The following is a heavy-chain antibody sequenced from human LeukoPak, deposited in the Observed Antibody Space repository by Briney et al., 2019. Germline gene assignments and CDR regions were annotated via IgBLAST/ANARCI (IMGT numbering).Heavy chain of an antibody. CDR2: ISSDGGRA. J-gene: IGHJ4*02. V-gene: IGHV3-64D*09. Sequence: GSLRLSCSASGFTFSSFAMFWVRQAPGKGLEYVSGISSDGGRANYADSVKARFTISRDNSKVTLYLQMTSLRPEDTAIYYCVKDPSGNYFYFDYWGQGTLVTVSS. D-gene: IGHD1-26*01. CDR1: GFTFSSFA. CDR3: VKDPSGNYFYFDY.